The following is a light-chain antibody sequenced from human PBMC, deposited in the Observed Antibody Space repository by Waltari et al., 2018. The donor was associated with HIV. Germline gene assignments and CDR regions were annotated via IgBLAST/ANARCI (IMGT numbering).Light chain of an antibody. J-gene: IGKJ1*01. V-gene: IGKV4-1*01. CDR1: QTVLYISRNKDY. CDR3: QQYFSSPWT. Sequence: DIVMTQSPHSLAVSLGERATINCKSSQTVLYISRNKDYLAWYQQKPGQPPKLLLSWASTRESRVPDRFSGSGSGTDFTLTISSLQAEDVAVYFCQQYFSSPWTFGQGTKVEIK. CDR2: WAS.